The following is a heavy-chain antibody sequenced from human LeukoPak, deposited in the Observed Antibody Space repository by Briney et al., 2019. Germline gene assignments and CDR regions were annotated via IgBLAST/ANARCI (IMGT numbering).Heavy chain of an antibody. CDR2: ISSSSSYI. CDR1: GFTISSYS. CDR3: ARDSSLRFLEWLLGYFDY. J-gene: IGHJ4*02. Sequence: PGGSLRLSCAASGFTISSYSMNWVRQAPGKGLEWVSSISSSSSYIYYADSVKGRFTISRDNAKNSLYPQMNSLRAEDTAVYYCARDSSLRFLEWLLGYFDYWGQGTLVTVSS. D-gene: IGHD3-3*01. V-gene: IGHV3-21*01.